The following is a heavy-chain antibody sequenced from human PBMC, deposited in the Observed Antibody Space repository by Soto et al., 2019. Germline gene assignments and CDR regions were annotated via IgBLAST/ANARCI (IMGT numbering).Heavy chain of an antibody. CDR3: ARDVTKGLDV. CDR2: INTYNGYT. CDR1: GYTFTSCG. D-gene: IGHD4-4*01. J-gene: IGHJ6*02. Sequence: QVHLVQSGAEVKKHGASVKVSCKASGYTFTSCGISCVRQAPGQGLEWMGLINTYNGYTKYPQNFQGRVTMTTDTSTVTVYMELRSLTSDDTAVYYCARDVTKGLDVWGQGTTVTVSS. V-gene: IGHV1-18*01.